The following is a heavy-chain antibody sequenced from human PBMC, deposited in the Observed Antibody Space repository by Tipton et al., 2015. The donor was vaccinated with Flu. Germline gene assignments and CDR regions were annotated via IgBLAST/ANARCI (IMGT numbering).Heavy chain of an antibody. D-gene: IGHD5-18*01. CDR1: GGSISIYY. Sequence: TLSLTCTVSGGSISIYYWTWIRQPPGKGLEWIGYVYYSGTTNYNPSLKSRVTISTDASKNQFSLRLNSVTAADTAVYYCARGHTAMVGSLYYYGMDVWGQGTTVTVSS. CDR2: VYYSGTT. V-gene: IGHV4-59*01. CDR3: ARGHTAMVGSLYYYGMDV. J-gene: IGHJ6*02.